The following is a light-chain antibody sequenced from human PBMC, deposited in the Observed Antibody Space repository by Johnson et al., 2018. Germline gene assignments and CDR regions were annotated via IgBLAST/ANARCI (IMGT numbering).Light chain of an antibody. CDR1: SSNIGNNY. CDR3: GTWDSSLSAGNV. Sequence: SVLTQPPSVSAAPGQKVTISCSGSSSNIGNNYVSWYQQLPGTAPKLLIYENNKRPSGIPDRFSGSKSGTSATLGITGLQTGDEADYYCGTWDSSLSAGNVFGTGTKGT. V-gene: IGLV1-51*02. J-gene: IGLJ1*01. CDR2: ENN.